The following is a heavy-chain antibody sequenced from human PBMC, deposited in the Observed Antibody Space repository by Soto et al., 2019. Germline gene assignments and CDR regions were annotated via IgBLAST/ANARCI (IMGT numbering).Heavy chain of an antibody. CDR3: AFKLGQSSGWPGPPRL. Sequence: GASVKVSCKASGYTFTGYYMHWVRQAPGQGLEWMGWINPNSGGTNYAQKFQGRVTMTRDTSISTAYMELSRLRSDDTAVYYCAFKLGQSSGWPGPPRLWGQGTLVTVSS. D-gene: IGHD6-19*01. J-gene: IGHJ4*02. V-gene: IGHV1-2*02. CDR2: INPNSGGT. CDR1: GYTFTGYY.